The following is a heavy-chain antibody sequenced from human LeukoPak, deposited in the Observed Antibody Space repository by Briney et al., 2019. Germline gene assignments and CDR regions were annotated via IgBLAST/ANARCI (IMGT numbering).Heavy chain of an antibody. J-gene: IGHJ6*02. Sequence: ASVTVSCTASGYTFTSYYMHWVRQAPGQGLEWMGIINPSGGSTSYAQKFQGRVTMTRDTSTSTVYMELSSLRSEDTAVYYCARDVGYCTNGVCYTADYYYGMDVWGQGTTVTVSS. D-gene: IGHD2-8*01. CDR2: INPSGGST. CDR1: GYTFTSYY. CDR3: ARDVGYCTNGVCYTADYYYGMDV. V-gene: IGHV1-46*01.